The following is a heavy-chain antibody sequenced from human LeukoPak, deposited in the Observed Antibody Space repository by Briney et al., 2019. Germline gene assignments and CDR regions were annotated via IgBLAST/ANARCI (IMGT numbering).Heavy chain of an antibody. CDR2: IYHSGST. CDR3: ARVYSNYENFQH. Sequence: SETLSLTCTVSGYSISSGYYWGWIRQPPGKGLEWIGSIYHSGSTYYNPSLKSRVTISVDTSKNQFSLKLSSVTAAHTAVYYCARVYSNYENFQHWGQGTLVTVSS. J-gene: IGHJ1*01. V-gene: IGHV4-38-2*02. D-gene: IGHD4-11*01. CDR1: GYSISSGYY.